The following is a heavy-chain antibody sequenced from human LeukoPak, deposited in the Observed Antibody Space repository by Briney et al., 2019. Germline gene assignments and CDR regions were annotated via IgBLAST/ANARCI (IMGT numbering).Heavy chain of an antibody. CDR1: GGTFCASG. CDR2: IIPMIGIT. J-gene: IGHJ6*04. V-gene: IGHV1-69*10. CDR3: ASGLSGTLRHMDV. Sequence: SVKVSCKPSGGTFCASGIIWVRQAPRQGLEWMGGIIPMIGITNYAQKFQGRVTITADKSTSTAYMELSSLRPEDTTLYYYASGLSGTLRHMDVWGRGTTVIVSS. D-gene: IGHD1-7*01.